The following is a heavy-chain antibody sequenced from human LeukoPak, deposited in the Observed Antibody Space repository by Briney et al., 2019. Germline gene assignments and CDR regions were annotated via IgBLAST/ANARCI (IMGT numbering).Heavy chain of an antibody. Sequence: GGSLRLSCAASGFTFDDYAMHWVREAPGKGREWVSGISWNRGSIGYADSVKGRFTISRDNAKNSLYLQMNSLSAEDTALYYCAKDKRYDYDSSGPGAFDIWGQGTMVTVSS. CDR1: GFTFDDYA. J-gene: IGHJ3*02. CDR3: AKDKRYDYDSSGPGAFDI. D-gene: IGHD3-22*01. V-gene: IGHV3-9*01. CDR2: ISWNRGSI.